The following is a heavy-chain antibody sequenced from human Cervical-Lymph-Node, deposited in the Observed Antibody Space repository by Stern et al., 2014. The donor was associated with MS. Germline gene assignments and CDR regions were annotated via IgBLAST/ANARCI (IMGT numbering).Heavy chain of an antibody. V-gene: IGHV3-9*01. CDR1: GFTFDDYD. J-gene: IGHJ5*02. CDR2: ISWNSGSF. D-gene: IGHD6-13*01. Sequence: EVQLVESGGGLVQPGTSLRLSCAASGFTFDDYDMHWVRQAPGKGLECVSGISWNSGSFGYADSVRGRFTITRDNAKKALYLQMNSLRPEDTAIYYCASLAASGTSWFDPWGQGTLVTVSS. CDR3: ASLAASGTSWFDP.